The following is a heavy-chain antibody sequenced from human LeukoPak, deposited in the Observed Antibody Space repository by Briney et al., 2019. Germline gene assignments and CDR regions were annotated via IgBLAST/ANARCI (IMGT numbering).Heavy chain of an antibody. Sequence: GESLKISCKGSGYSFTSYWIGWVRQMPGKGLEWMGIIYPGDSDTRYSPSFQGQVTISADKSISTAYLQWSSLKASDTAMYYCARPGYCSGGSCQDAFDIWGQGTMVTVSS. J-gene: IGHJ3*02. V-gene: IGHV5-51*01. CDR1: GYSFTSYW. D-gene: IGHD2-15*01. CDR2: IYPGDSDT. CDR3: ARPGYCSGGSCQDAFDI.